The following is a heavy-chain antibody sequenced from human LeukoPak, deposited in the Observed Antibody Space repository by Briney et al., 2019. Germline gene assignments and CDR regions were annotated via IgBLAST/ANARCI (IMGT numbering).Heavy chain of an antibody. CDR2: IDWDDDK. CDR1: GFSLSTSGMC. D-gene: IGHD6-19*01. CDR3: ARSYLEGSSGWYYFDY. J-gene: IGHJ4*02. Sequence: ESGPALVKPTQTLTLTCTFSGFSLSTSGMCVSWIRQPPGKALEWLARIDWDDDKYYSTSLKTRLTISKDTSKNQVVLTMTNMDPVDTATYYCARSYLEGSSGWYYFDYWGQGTLVTVSS. V-gene: IGHV2-70*11.